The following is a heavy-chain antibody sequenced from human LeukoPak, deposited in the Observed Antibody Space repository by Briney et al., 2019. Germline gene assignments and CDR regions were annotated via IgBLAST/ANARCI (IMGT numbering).Heavy chain of an antibody. CDR3: ARDRGPLYNWNYALDY. D-gene: IGHD1-7*01. V-gene: IGHV3-21*01. CDR1: GFTFSSYS. Sequence: PGGSLRLSCAASGFTFSSYSMNWVRQAPGKGLEWVSSISSSSSYIYYADSVKGRFTISRDNAKNSLYLQMNSLRAEDTAVYYCARDRGPLYNWNYALDYWGQGTLVTVSS. CDR2: ISSSSSYI. J-gene: IGHJ4*02.